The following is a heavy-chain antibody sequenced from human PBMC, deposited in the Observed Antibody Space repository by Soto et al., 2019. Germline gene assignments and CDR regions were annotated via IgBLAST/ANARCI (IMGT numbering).Heavy chain of an antibody. J-gene: IGHJ3*02. CDR3: AAELTYCGGDCYPKGGDAFDI. Sequence: ASVKVSCTASGYTLTGYYMHWVRQAPGQGLEWIGWINPNSGGTNYAQKSQGRVTMTRDTSISTAYMELSRLRSDDTAVYYCAAELTYCGGDCYPKGGDAFDIWGQGTMVTV. V-gene: IGHV1-2*02. CDR1: GYTLTGYY. D-gene: IGHD2-21*02. CDR2: INPNSGGT.